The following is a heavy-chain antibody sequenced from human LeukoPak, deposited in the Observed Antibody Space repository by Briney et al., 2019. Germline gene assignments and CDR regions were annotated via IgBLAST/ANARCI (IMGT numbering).Heavy chain of an antibody. V-gene: IGHV4-61*02. CDR2: IYTSGST. CDR3: ARGRVSSSTWYSTYYYYFYMDV. D-gene: IGHD6-13*01. J-gene: IGHJ6*03. Sequence: KTSETLSLTCTVSGGSISSGSYYWSWIRQPAGKGLEWIGRIYTSGSTNYNPSLKSRVTISVDTSKNQFSLKLSSATAADTAVYFCARGRVSSSTWYSTYYYYFYMDVWGKGTTVTVSS. CDR1: GGSISSGSYY.